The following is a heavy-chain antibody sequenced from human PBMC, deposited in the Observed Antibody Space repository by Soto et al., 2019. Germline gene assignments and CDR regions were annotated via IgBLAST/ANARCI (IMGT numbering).Heavy chain of an antibody. J-gene: IGHJ4*02. Sequence: SQTLSLSCAFTGGSVSSNSADWKWIRQSPSRGLEWLGRTYYRSKWYNDYAVSVKSRITINPDTSKNQFSLQLNSVTPEDTAVYYCARGPNDIVGATLDYWGQGTLVTVSS. CDR3: ARGPNDIVGATLDY. CDR2: TYYRSKWYN. V-gene: IGHV6-1*01. D-gene: IGHD1-26*01. CDR1: GGSVSSNSAD.